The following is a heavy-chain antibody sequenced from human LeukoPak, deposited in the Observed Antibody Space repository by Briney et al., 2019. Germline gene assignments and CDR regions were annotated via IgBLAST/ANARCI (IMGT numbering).Heavy chain of an antibody. CDR2: ISWNSGSI. J-gene: IGHJ4*02. Sequence: PGRSLRLSCAASGFTFDDYAMPWVRQAPGKGLEWVSGISWNSGSIGYADSVKGRFTISRDNAKNSLYLQMNSLRAEDTALYYCAKDQTDYGDHFDYWGQGTLVTVSS. D-gene: IGHD4-17*01. CDR1: GFTFDDYA. CDR3: AKDQTDYGDHFDY. V-gene: IGHV3-9*01.